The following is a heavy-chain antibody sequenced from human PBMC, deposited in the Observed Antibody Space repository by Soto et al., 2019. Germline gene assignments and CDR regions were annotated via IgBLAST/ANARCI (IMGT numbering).Heavy chain of an antibody. CDR3: ARVLVSGSHLAAFDI. D-gene: IGHD1-26*01. V-gene: IGHV3-33*01. CDR2: IWYDGSNK. Sequence: SLRLSCAASGFTFSSYGMHWVRQAPGKGLEWVAVIWYDGSNKYYADSVKGRFTISRDNSKNTLYLQMNSLRAEDTAVYYCARVLVSGSHLAAFDIWGQGTMVPVS. CDR1: GFTFSSYG. J-gene: IGHJ3*02.